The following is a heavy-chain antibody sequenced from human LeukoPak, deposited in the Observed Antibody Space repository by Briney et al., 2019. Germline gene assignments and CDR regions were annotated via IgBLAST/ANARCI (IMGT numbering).Heavy chain of an antibody. Sequence: GGSLRLSCAASGFTFSSYWMSWVRQAPGKGLEWVANIKQDGSEKYYVDSVKGRFTISRDNAKNSLYLQMNSLRAEDTAVYYCARVNQLLTHLYYYYYMDVWGKGTTVTVSS. CDR1: GFTFSSYW. CDR2: IKQDGSEK. D-gene: IGHD5-24*01. J-gene: IGHJ6*03. V-gene: IGHV3-7*01. CDR3: ARVNQLLTHLYYYYYMDV.